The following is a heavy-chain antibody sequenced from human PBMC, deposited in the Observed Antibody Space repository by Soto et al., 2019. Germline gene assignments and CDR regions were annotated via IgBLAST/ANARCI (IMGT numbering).Heavy chain of an antibody. V-gene: IGHV4-31*03. CDR2: IYYSGST. Sequence: PSETLSLTCTVSGGSISSGGYYWSWIRQHPGKGLEWIGYIYYSGSTYYNPSLKSRVTIPVDTSKNQFSLKLSSVTAADTAVYYCARDLRFGDQWFDPWGQGTLVTVSS. CDR3: ARDLRFGDQWFDP. J-gene: IGHJ5*02. CDR1: GGSISSGGYY. D-gene: IGHD3-10*01.